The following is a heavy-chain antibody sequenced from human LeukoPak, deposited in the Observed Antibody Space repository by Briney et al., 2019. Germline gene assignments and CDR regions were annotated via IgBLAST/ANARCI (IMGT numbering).Heavy chain of an antibody. J-gene: IGHJ5*02. D-gene: IGHD1-26*01. CDR2: INPNSGDT. V-gene: IGHV1-2*02. CDR3: ASQGVGAGGHGWFDP. CDR1: GYTFTGYY. Sequence: GASVKVSCKASGYTFTGYYMHWVRQAPGQGLEWMGWINPNSGDTDYAQKFQGGVTMTRDTSISTAYMELSRLRSDDTAVYYCASQGVGAGGHGWFDPWGQGTLVTVSS.